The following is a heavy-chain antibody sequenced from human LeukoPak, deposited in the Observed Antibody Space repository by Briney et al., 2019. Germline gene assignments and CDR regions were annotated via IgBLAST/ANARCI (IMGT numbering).Heavy chain of an antibody. V-gene: IGHV3-21*01. CDR2: ISSSSSYI. CDR3: ARDSSSTILWEMDV. CDR1: GFTFSSHS. J-gene: IGHJ6*02. D-gene: IGHD2-2*01. Sequence: GGSLRLSCAASGFTFSSHSMNWVRQAPGKGLEWVSSISSSSSYIYYADSVKGRLTISRDNAKNSLYLQMNSLRAEDTAVYYCARDSSSTILWEMDVWGQGTTVTVSS.